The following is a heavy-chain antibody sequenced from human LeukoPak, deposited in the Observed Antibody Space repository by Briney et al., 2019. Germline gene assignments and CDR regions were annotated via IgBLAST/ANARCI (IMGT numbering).Heavy chain of an antibody. CDR1: GGSFSGYY. Sequence: KSSETLSLTCAVYGGSFSGYYWSWIRQPPGKGLEWIGEINHSGSTNYNPSLKSRVTISVDTSKNQLSLNLNSVTAADTAVYYCARGEVGYCTGGICYGYYYYGLDVWGQGTTVTVSS. D-gene: IGHD2-15*01. CDR3: ARGEVGYCTGGICYGYYYYGLDV. V-gene: IGHV4-34*01. CDR2: INHSGST. J-gene: IGHJ6*02.